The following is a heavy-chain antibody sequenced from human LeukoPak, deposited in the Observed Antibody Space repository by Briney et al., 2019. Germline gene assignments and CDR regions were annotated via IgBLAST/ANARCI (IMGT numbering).Heavy chain of an antibody. CDR3: TRAPDHGGRTHDY. V-gene: IGHV3-66*01. Sequence: GGSLRLSCAASGFIVSSSYMSWVRQAPGMGLEWVSVIYSGGYTEHADSVKGRFIISRDNSKNTLYLQMNSLRDEDTAVYYCTRAPDHGGRTHDYWGQGTLVTVSS. J-gene: IGHJ4*02. D-gene: IGHD4-23*01. CDR1: GFIVSSSY. CDR2: IYSGGYT.